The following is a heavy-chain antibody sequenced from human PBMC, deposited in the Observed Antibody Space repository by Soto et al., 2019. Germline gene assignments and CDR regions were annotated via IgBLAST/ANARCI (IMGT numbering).Heavy chain of an antibody. J-gene: IGHJ5*02. D-gene: IGHD3-3*01. CDR1: GGSVSSTSYY. CDR3: ARVFTIFGVVIMTPGWFDP. V-gene: IGHV4-30-4*01. CDR2: IYNSGST. Sequence: PSETLSLTCTVSGGSVSSTSYYWSWIRQPPGKGLEWIGYIYNSGSTYYNPSLKSRVTISVDTSKNQFSLKLSSVTAADTAVYYCARVFTIFGVVIMTPGWFDPWGQGTLVTVS.